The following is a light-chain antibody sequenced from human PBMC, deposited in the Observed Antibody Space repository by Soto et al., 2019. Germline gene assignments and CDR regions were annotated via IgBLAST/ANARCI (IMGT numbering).Light chain of an antibody. V-gene: IGLV2-18*02. CDR2: EVS. CDR3: SSFTSSSNYV. CDR1: SSHVGSYNR. J-gene: IGLJ1*01. Sequence: QSVLTQPPSVSGSPGQSVAISCTGTSSHVGSYNRVPWYQQSPGTPPKLMIYEVSNRDSGVPDRFSGYKSGKTASLTISGLQAEDEADYYCSSFTSSSNYVFGTGTRVTVL.